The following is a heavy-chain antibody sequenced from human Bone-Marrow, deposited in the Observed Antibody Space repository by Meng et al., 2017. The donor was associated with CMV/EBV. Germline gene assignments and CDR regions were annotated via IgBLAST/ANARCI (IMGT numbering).Heavy chain of an antibody. CDR2: INHSGST. D-gene: IGHD6-19*01. V-gene: IGHV4-34*01. Sequence: AVYGGSFSGYYWSRIRQPPGKGLEWIGEINHSGSTNYSPSLKSRVTISVDTSKNQFSLKLSSVTAADTAVYYCARGLRAVAGLYFDYWGQGTLVTVSS. J-gene: IGHJ4*02. CDR3: ARGLRAVAGLYFDY. CDR1: GGSFSGYY.